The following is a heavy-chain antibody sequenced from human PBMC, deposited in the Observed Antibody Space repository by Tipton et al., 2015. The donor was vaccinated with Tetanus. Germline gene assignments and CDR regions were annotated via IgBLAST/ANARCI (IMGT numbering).Heavy chain of an antibody. J-gene: IGHJ5*02. CDR2: IYHSGST. D-gene: IGHD6-13*01. Sequence: TLSLTCAVSGGSITSDNHYWSWIRQPPGKGLEWIGYIYHSGSTYYNASLKSRLDISLDTSKNQFSLRLTSVTVADTAVYYCVRDPGIASAGLWFDPWGQGTLVTVSS. V-gene: IGHV4-31*11. CDR3: VRDPGIASAGLWFDP. CDR1: GGSITSDNHY.